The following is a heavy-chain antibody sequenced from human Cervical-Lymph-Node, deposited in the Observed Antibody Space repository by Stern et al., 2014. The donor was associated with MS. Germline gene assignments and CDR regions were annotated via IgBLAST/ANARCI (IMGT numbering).Heavy chain of an antibody. J-gene: IGHJ1*01. CDR2: LNAGNGNT. V-gene: IGHV1-3*01. Sequence: QVQLMQSGAEVKKPGASVKVSCKASGYTFTSYAMHWVRQAPGQRLEWMGWLNAGNGNTKYSQKFQGRVTITRDTSASTAYMELSSLRSEDTAVYYCATYPKQWELPNFQHWGQGTLVTVSS. D-gene: IGHD1-26*01. CDR1: GYTFTSYA. CDR3: ATYPKQWELPNFQH.